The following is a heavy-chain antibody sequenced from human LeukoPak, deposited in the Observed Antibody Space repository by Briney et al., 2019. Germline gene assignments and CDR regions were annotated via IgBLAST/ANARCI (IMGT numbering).Heavy chain of an antibody. D-gene: IGHD2-2*01. CDR3: ARDPGCSSTSCYIPNHYYFDY. V-gene: IGHV1-18*01. J-gene: IGHJ4*02. Sequence: ASVKVSCKASGYTFTSYGIRWVRQAPGQGLEWMEWISAYNGNTNYAQKLQGRVTMTTDTSTSTAYMELRSLRSDDTAVYYCARDPGCSSTSCYIPNHYYFDYWGQRTLVTVSS. CDR2: ISAYNGNT. CDR1: GYTFTSYG.